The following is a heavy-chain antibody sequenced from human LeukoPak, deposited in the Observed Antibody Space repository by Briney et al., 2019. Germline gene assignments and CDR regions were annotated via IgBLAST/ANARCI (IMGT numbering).Heavy chain of an antibody. CDR2: IKQDGSEK. CDR3: ARETPCGGDCYHFDY. J-gene: IGHJ4*02. Sequence: GGSLRLSCAASGFTFSSYWMSWVRQAPGKGLEWVANIKQDGSEKYYVDSVKGRSTISRDNAKNSLYLQMSSLRAEDTAVYYCARETPCGGDCYHFDYWGQGTLVTVSS. D-gene: IGHD2-21*02. CDR1: GFTFSSYW. V-gene: IGHV3-7*01.